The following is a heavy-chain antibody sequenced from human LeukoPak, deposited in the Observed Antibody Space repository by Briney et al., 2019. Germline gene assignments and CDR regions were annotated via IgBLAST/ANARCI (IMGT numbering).Heavy chain of an antibody. CDR3: AKYGRTYNYCSSTSCYWGDLETETYYYMDV. CDR2: ISGSGGGT. CDR1: GFTFSSYA. D-gene: IGHD2-2*01. J-gene: IGHJ6*03. Sequence: PGGSLRLSCAASGFTFSSYAMSWVRQAPGKGLEWVSAISGSGGGTYYADSVKGRFTISRDNSKNTLYLQMNSLRAEDTAVYYCAKYGRTYNYCSSTSCYWGDLETETYYYMDVWGKGTTVTVSS. V-gene: IGHV3-23*01.